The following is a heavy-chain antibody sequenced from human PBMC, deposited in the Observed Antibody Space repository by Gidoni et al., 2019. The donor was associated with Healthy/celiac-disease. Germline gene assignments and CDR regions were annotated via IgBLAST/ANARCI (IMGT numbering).Heavy chain of an antibody. V-gene: IGHV3-30-3*01. CDR1: GFTFSRYA. CDR3: ARDPPRYCSSTSCSRGFDY. Sequence: QVQLVESGGGVVQPGRSLRLSCAAPGFTFSRYAMHWVRQAPGKGLEWVAVISYDGSNKYYADSVKGRFTISRDNSKNTLYLQMNSLRAEDTAVYYCARDPPRYCSSTSCSRGFDYWGQGTLVTVSS. J-gene: IGHJ4*02. CDR2: ISYDGSNK. D-gene: IGHD2-2*01.